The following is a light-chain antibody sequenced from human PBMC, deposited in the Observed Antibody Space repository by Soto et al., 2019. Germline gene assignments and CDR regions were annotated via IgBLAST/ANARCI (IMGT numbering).Light chain of an antibody. V-gene: IGKV3-15*01. CDR1: QSLSSN. CDR3: QHYNNWHPIT. CDR2: GAS. J-gene: IGKJ5*01. Sequence: EIVMTQSPATLSVSPGERATLSCRASQSLSSNLAWYQQKPCQAPRLLISGASTRATGIPARFSGSGSGTECTLTISSLQSEDFAVYYCQHYNNWHPITFGQGTRLEIK.